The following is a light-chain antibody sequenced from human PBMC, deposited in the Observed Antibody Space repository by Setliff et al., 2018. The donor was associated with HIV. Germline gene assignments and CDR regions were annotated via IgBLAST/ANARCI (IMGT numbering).Light chain of an antibody. Sequence: QSVLTQPASVSGSPGQSITISCTGTSSDVGGYNYVSWYQHHPGKAPKLMICEVSNRPSGVSNRFSGSKSGNTASLTISGLQADDEADYYCATWDDSLSGHVFGTGTKVTVL. CDR1: SSDVGGYNY. CDR3: ATWDDSLSGHV. V-gene: IGLV2-14*01. J-gene: IGLJ1*01. CDR2: EVS.